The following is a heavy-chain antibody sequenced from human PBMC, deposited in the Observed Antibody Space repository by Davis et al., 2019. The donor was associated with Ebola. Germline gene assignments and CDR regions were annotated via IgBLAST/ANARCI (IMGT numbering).Heavy chain of an antibody. Sequence: SVKVSCKASGYTFTSYDINWVRQAPGQGLEWMGGIIPIFGTANYAQKFQGRVTITEDESTSTAYMELSSLRSEDTAVYYCARDGTRWGRWLQQPFDYWGQGTLVTVSS. CDR1: GYTFTSYD. D-gene: IGHD5-24*01. J-gene: IGHJ4*02. CDR2: IIPIFGTA. CDR3: ARDGTRWGRWLQQPFDY. V-gene: IGHV1-69*13.